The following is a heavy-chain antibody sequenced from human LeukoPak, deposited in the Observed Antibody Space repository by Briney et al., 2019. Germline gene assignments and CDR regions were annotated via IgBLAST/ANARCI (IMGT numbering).Heavy chain of an antibody. CDR1: GYTFTNYH. D-gene: IGHD3-16*01. J-gene: IGHJ4*02. CDR2: VSTNDGNT. V-gene: IGHV1-18*01. CDR3: ARDGGSPPDY. Sequence: ASVRVSCKASGYTFTNYHIAWVRQAPGQGLEWMGWVSTNDGNTNYAQKLQGRVTMTTDTSTSTAYMELRSLRSDDTAVYYCARDGGSPPDYWGQGTLVTVSS.